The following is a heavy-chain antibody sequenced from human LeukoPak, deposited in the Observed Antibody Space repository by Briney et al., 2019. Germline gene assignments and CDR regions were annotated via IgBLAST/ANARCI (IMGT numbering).Heavy chain of an antibody. CDR3: ARSDGSGSYAFDY. V-gene: IGHV3-21*01. CDR2: ISSSSNYI. CDR1: RFELSSYS. J-gene: IGHJ4*02. D-gene: IGHD3-10*01. Sequence: KSGGSLRLSCAASRFELSSYSMNWVRQAPGKGLEWVSSISSSSNYICYADSLKGRFTTSRDNAKNSLYLQMNSLRAEDTAVYYCARSDGSGSYAFDYWGQGTLVTVSS.